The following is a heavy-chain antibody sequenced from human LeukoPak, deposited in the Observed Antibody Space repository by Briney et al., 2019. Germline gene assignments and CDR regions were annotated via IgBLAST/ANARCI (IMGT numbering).Heavy chain of an antibody. V-gene: IGHV3-21*01. J-gene: IGHJ4*02. CDR3: ARDYDSSGSFDY. CDR1: GFTFRSYT. D-gene: IGHD3-22*01. CDR2: ISSTNNNI. Sequence: GGSLRLSCAASGFTFRSYTMTWVRQAPGKGLEWVSSISSTNNNIYYAHSVKGRFTISRDNAKNPLYLQMNGLGAEDTAVYYCARDYDSSGSFDYWRRGTLVGVSS.